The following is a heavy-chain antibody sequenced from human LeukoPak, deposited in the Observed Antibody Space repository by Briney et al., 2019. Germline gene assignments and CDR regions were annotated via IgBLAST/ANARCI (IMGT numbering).Heavy chain of an antibody. CDR2: ISYDGSNK. CDR1: GFTFSSYA. V-gene: IGHV3-30-3*01. J-gene: IGHJ4*02. D-gene: IGHD6-13*01. Sequence: GRSLRLSCAASGFTFSSYAMHWVRQAPGKGLEWVAVISYDGSNKYYADSVKGRFTISRDNSKNTLYLQMNSLRAEDTAVYYCARFFSIAAAGLYYFDYWGQGTLVTVSS. CDR3: ARFFSIAAAGLYYFDY.